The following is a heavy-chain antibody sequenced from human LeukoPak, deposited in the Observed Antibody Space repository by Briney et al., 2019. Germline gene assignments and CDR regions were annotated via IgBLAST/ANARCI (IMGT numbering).Heavy chain of an antibody. D-gene: IGHD4-17*01. CDR2: IYYSGST. Sequence: PSETLSLTCTVSGGSISSSSYYWGWIRQPPGKGLEWIGSIYYSGSTYYNPSLKSRVTISVDTSKNQFSLKLSSVTAADTAVYYCARDGDYGDHGLIDYWGQGTLVTVSS. V-gene: IGHV4-39*07. CDR3: ARDGDYGDHGLIDY. CDR1: GGSISSSSYY. J-gene: IGHJ4*02.